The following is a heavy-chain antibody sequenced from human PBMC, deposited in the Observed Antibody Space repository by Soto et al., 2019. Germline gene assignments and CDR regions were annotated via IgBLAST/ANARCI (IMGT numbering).Heavy chain of an antibody. Sequence: EVQLVESGGGLVQPGGSLRLSCAASGFTFRSYSMNWVRQAPGKGLEWVSYISSSSSTIYYADSVKGRFTISRDNAKNSLYLQMNSLRDEDTAVYYCAREPSAPLRYGMDVWGQGTTVTVSS. V-gene: IGHV3-48*02. CDR1: GFTFRSYS. CDR3: AREPSAPLRYGMDV. J-gene: IGHJ6*02. D-gene: IGHD2-8*01. CDR2: ISSSSSTI.